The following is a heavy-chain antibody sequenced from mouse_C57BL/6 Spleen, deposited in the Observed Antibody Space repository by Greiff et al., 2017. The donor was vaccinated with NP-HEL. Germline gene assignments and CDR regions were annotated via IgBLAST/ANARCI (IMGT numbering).Heavy chain of an antibody. CDR2: ISSGSSTI. J-gene: IGHJ2*01. CDR3: ARPYYDYDEYYFDD. D-gene: IGHD2-4*01. V-gene: IGHV5-17*01. CDR1: GFTFSDYG. Sequence: VQLQQSGGGLVKPGGSLKLSCAASGFTFSDYGMHWVRQAPEKGLEWVAYISSGSSTIYYADKVKGRFTISRDNAKNTLFLQMTSLRSEDTAMYYCARPYYDYDEYYFDDWGQGTTLTVSS.